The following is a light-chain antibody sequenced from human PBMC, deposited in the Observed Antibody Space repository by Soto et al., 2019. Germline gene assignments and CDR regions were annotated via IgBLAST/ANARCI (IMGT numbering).Light chain of an antibody. Sequence: EIVMTQSPATLSVSPGERATISCRASQSVSSNLAWYQQKPGQAPRLLIYGASTSATGIPSRFSGSGSGTEFTLTISSLLSEDFAVYYCQQYNNWPRITFGQGTRLEIK. J-gene: IGKJ5*01. CDR3: QQYNNWPRIT. CDR2: GAS. CDR1: QSVSSN. V-gene: IGKV3-15*01.